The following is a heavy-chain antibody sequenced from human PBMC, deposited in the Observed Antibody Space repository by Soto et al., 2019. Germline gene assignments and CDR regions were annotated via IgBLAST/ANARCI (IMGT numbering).Heavy chain of an antibody. CDR1: GDSISSRSYY. Sequence: SETLSLTCTVTGDSISSRSYYWGWIRQPPGKGLEWIGSIYYSRSTYNNPSLRSRVSMSIDTSKDQFSLKLKSVTAADTALYFCERQRNPVVTQAYFDVCGPGPLVTVSS. J-gene: IGHJ4*02. CDR3: ERQRNPVVTQAYFDV. CDR2: IYYSRST. V-gene: IGHV4-39*01. D-gene: IGHD2-21*02.